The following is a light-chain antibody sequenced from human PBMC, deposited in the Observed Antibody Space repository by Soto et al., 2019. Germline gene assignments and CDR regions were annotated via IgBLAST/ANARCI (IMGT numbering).Light chain of an antibody. CDR3: SSYAGSNTLV. J-gene: IGLJ2*01. CDR1: SRDVGAYEH. CDR2: EVN. V-gene: IGLV2-8*01. Sequence: QSVLTQPPYASGTPGQSVTISCTGSSRDVGAYEHVAWYEQHPGKAPKLIIYEVNKRPSGVPNRFSGSKSGNMASLIVSGLQAEDEAYYYCSSYAGSNTLVFGGGTKLTVL.